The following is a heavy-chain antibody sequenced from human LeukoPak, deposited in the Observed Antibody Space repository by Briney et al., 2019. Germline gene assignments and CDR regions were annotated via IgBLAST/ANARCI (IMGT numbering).Heavy chain of an antibody. V-gene: IGHV3-43*02. CDR1: GFTFDDYA. D-gene: IGHD3-3*01. CDR2: ISGDGGST. Sequence: GGSLRLSCAASGFTFDDYAMHWVRHAPGKGLEWVSLISGDGGSTYYADSVKGRFTISRDNSKNSLYLQMNSLRTEDTALYYCAKDIRALITISSECWGQGNLVTVSS. CDR3: AKDIRALITISSEC. J-gene: IGHJ4*02.